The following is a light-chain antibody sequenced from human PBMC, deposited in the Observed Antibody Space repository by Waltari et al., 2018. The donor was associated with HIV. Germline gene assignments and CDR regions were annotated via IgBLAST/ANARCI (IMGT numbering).Light chain of an antibody. CDR2: DVS. CDR3: SSYTSSSPLV. V-gene: IGLV2-14*01. Sequence: QSALTQPASVSGSPGQSITISCTGTSSDVGDYNYVSWYKQYPGKAPNLMIYDVSKRPSGVSNRFSGSKSGNTASLTISGLQAEDEADYYCSSYTSSSPLVFGGGTKLAVL. J-gene: IGLJ2*01. CDR1: SSDVGDYNY.